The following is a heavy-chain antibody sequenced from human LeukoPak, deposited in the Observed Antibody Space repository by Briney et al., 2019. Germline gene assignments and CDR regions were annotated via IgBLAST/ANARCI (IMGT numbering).Heavy chain of an antibody. V-gene: IGHV3-15*01. Sequence: GGSLRLSCAASGFTSSNAWMSWVRQAPGKGLEWVGRIKSKTDGGTTDYAAPVKGRFTISRDDSKNTLYLQMNSLKTEDTAVYYCTTGDYVWGSYRYMDYWGQGTLVTVSS. CDR2: IKSKTDGGTT. CDR1: GFTSSNAW. CDR3: TTGDYVWGSYRYMDY. D-gene: IGHD3-16*02. J-gene: IGHJ4*02.